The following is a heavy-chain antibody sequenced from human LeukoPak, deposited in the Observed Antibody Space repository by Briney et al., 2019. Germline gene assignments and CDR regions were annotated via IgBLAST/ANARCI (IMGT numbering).Heavy chain of an antibody. CDR1: GFTFSSYG. J-gene: IGHJ4*02. CDR2: ISYDGSNK. V-gene: IGHV3-30*18. D-gene: IGHD6-13*01. CDR3: VKDLYKGDSASWYFFHY. Sequence: GGSLRLSCAASGFTFSSYGMHWVRQAPGKGLEWVAVISYDGSNKYYADSVKGRFTISRDNSKNTLYLQMNSLRAEDTAIYYCVKDLYKGDSASWYFFHYWGQGTLVTVSS.